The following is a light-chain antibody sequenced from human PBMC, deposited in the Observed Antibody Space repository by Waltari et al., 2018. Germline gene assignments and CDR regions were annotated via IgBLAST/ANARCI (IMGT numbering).Light chain of an antibody. CDR3: SSFTGSSTLVV. CDR1: SSDPVISNS. CDR2: DVS. V-gene: IGLV2-14*03. Sequence: QSALTQAASVSGSPGPSITISCPGPSSDPVISNSVPWYQQHPGKAPKLVMYDVSNRPSGLSSRFSGSKSGNTATLTISGLQAEDEADYYCSSFTGSSTLVVFGGGTKLTVL. J-gene: IGLJ3*02.